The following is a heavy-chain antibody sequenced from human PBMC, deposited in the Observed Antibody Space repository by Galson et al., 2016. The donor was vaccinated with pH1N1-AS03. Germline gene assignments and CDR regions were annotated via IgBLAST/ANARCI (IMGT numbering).Heavy chain of an antibody. V-gene: IGHV1-69*13. Sequence: SVKVSCKASGHSFSSYAFTWVRLAPGQGLEWMGGIIPIFGKPQYAQKFQGRVTITADESTTTVYMDLSSLISDDTAMYYCARDGPGIVRANAHWGQGTLVTVSS. J-gene: IGHJ1*01. CDR2: IIPIFGKP. D-gene: IGHD1-14*01. CDR3: ARDGPGIVRANAH. CDR1: GHSFSSYA.